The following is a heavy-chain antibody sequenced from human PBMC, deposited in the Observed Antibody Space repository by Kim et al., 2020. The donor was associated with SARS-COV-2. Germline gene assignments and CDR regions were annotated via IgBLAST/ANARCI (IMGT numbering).Heavy chain of an antibody. V-gene: IGHV3-23*01. CDR2: ISSSGST. CDR3: AKSLGYYFDY. Sequence: GGSLRLSCAASGFTFSSYAMRWVRQAPGKGLEWVSTISSSGSTYYADSVKGRFTISRDNSKNTLYLQMNSLRADDTAVYYCAKSLGYYFDYWGQGTLVTVSS. J-gene: IGHJ4*02. D-gene: IGHD7-27*01. CDR1: GFTFSSYA.